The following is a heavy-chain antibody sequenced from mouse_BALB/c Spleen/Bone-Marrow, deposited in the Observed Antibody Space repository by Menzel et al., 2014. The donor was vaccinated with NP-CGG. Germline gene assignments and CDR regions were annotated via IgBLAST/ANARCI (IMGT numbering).Heavy chain of an antibody. D-gene: IGHD3-2*01. CDR2: IDPSDSYT. CDR1: GYTFTSYW. CDR3: TRQTARATSLDY. J-gene: IGHJ2*01. Sequence: VKLVESGAELVKPGASVKMSCKASGYTFTSYWMHWVKQRPGQGLEWIGVIDPSDSYTSYNQKFKGKATLTVDTSSSTAYMQLSSLTSEDSAVYFCTRQTARATSLDYWGQGTTLTVSS. V-gene: IGHV1S127*01.